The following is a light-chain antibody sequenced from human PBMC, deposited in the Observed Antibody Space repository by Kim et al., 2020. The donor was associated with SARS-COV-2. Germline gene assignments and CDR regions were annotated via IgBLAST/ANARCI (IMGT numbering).Light chain of an antibody. CDR2: YGD. CDR3: QVWDSSSDHNV. J-gene: IGLJ1*01. V-gene: IGLV3-21*04. Sequence: APGQTARITCGGNNIGSKRVHWYQQKPGKAPVLVIYYGDDRPSGIPERFSGSNSGNTATLTLSRVEAGDEADYYCQVWDSSSDHNVFGTGTKVTVL. CDR1: NIGSKR.